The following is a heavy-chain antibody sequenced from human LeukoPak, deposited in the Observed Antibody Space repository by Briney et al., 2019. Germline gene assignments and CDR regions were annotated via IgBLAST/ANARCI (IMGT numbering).Heavy chain of an antibody. CDR3: ARRYLTYYYDSSGYRGAFDI. V-gene: IGHV1-3*03. J-gene: IGHJ3*02. CDR1: GYTFTSYV. CDR2: INAGNGNT. D-gene: IGHD3-22*01. Sequence: ASVKVSCKASGYTFTSYVIHWVRQAPGQRLEWMGWINAGNGNTKYSQEFQDRVTITRDTSASTAYMELSSLRSEDMAVYYCARRYLTYYYDSSGYRGAFDIWGQGTMVTVSS.